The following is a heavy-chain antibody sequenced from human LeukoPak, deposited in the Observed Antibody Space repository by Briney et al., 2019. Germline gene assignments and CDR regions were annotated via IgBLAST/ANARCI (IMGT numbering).Heavy chain of an antibody. CDR2: IHQSGTT. Sequence: PSETLSLTCAVSGYCISSGYYWVWIRQPPGQGLEWIASIHQSGTTYYNPSLKSRVTISLDTSKNQFSLRLTSVTAADTAVYYCAREISGFWGQGTPVTVSS. D-gene: IGHD3-3*01. CDR1: GYCISSGYY. V-gene: IGHV4-38-2*02. J-gene: IGHJ4*02. CDR3: AREISGF.